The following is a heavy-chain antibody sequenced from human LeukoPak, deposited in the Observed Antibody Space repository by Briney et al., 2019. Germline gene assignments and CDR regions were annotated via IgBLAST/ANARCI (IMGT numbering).Heavy chain of an antibody. Sequence: ESLKIYCKGSGFSFTNYWIAWVRQLPGKGLEWRGIIYPGDSDTRFSPSFQGQVTISADKSISTAYLQWSSLKASDAAMYYCARQKIPLFYYHNSGYLMPYFDYWGQGTLVSVSS. CDR1: GFSFTNYW. CDR2: IYPGDSDT. D-gene: IGHD3-22*01. J-gene: IGHJ4*02. V-gene: IGHV5-51*01. CDR3: ARQKIPLFYYHNSGYLMPYFDY.